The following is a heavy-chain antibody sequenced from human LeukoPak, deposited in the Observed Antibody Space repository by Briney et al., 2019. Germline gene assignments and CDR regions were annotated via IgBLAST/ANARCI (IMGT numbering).Heavy chain of an antibody. CDR3: ARKEDVYYDFWSGYSGAFDI. V-gene: IGHV4-34*01. Sequence: PSETLSLTCAVYGGSFSGYYWSWICQPPGKGLEWIGEINHSGSTNYNPSLKSRVTISVDTSKNQFSLKLSSVTAADTAVYYCARKEDVYYDFWSGYSGAFDIWGQGTMVTVSS. CDR2: INHSGST. CDR1: GGSFSGYY. J-gene: IGHJ3*02. D-gene: IGHD3-3*01.